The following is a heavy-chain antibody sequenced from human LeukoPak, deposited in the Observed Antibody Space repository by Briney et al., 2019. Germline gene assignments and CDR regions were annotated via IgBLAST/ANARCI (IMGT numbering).Heavy chain of an antibody. CDR2: IYYSGST. CDR3: ASYSGSGGFFDY. CDR1: GGSISSYY. V-gene: IGHV4-59*01. Sequence: SETLSLTCTVSGGSISSYYWSWIRQPPGKGLEWIGYIYYSGSTNYNPSLKSRVTISVDTSKNQFSLKLSSVTAADTAVYYCASYSGSGGFFDYWGQGTLVNVSS. D-gene: IGHD5-12*01. J-gene: IGHJ4*02.